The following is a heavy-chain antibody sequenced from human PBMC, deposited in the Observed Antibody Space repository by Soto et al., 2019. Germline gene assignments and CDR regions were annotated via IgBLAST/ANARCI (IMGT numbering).Heavy chain of an antibody. CDR3: ARDSKAEHYFDY. J-gene: IGHJ4*02. Sequence: QVQLQESGPGLVKPSQTLSLTCTVSGGSISSGGYYWSWIRQHPGKGLEWIGYIYYSGSTYYNPSLKSRVTISVDTAKNQFSLKLSSVTAADTAVYYCARDSKAEHYFDYWGQGTLVTVSS. D-gene: IGHD6-19*01. V-gene: IGHV4-31*03. CDR1: GGSISSGGYY. CDR2: IYYSGST.